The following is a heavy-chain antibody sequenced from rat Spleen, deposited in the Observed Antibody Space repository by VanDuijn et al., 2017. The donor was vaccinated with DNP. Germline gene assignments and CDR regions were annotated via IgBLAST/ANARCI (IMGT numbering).Heavy chain of an antibody. CDR2: IIYDGSSA. J-gene: IGHJ4*01. Sequence: EVQLVESGGGLVRPGNSLRLSCAASGFIFSDYAMAWVRQSPKMGLEWVSTIIYDGSSAFYRDSVKGRFTVSRDNAKSSLYLQMDSLRSEDTATYYCARGAMDAWGQGTSVTVSS. CDR1: GFIFSDYA. V-gene: IGHV5S10*01. CDR3: ARGAMDA.